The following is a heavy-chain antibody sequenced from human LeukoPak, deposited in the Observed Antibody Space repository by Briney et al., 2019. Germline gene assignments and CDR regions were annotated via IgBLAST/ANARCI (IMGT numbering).Heavy chain of an antibody. CDR1: GYTFTSYY. Sequence: ASVKVSCKASGYTFTSYYMHWVRQAPGQGLEWMGGFDPEDGETIYAQKFQGRVTMTEDTSTDTAYMELSSLRSEDTAVYYCAGVTAAPNVGSAFDYWGQGTLVTVSS. CDR3: AGVTAAPNVGSAFDY. CDR2: FDPEDGET. D-gene: IGHD6-6*01. J-gene: IGHJ4*02. V-gene: IGHV1-24*01.